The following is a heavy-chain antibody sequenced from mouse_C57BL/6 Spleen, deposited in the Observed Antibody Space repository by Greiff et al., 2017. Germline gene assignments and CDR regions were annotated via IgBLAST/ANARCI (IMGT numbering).Heavy chain of an antibody. CDR1: GYTFTSYW. D-gene: IGHD1-1*01. CDR2: IYPGNSDT. J-gene: IGHJ3*01. V-gene: IGHV1-5*01. Sequence: EVQLQQSGTVLARPGASVKMSCKTSGYTFTSYWMHWVKQRPGQGLEWIGAIYPGNSDTSYNQKFKGKAKLTAVTSASTAYMELSSLTNEDSAVYYCTKDYGSRDWVAYWGQGTLVTVSA. CDR3: TKDYGSRDWVAY.